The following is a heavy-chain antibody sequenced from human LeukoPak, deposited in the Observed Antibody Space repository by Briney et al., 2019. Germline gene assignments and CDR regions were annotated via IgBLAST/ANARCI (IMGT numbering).Heavy chain of an antibody. CDR3: ARDSKSVPSSTSCSFFDY. V-gene: IGHV3-64*01. CDR1: GFTFSDYA. D-gene: IGHD2-2*01. Sequence: GGSLRLSCAASGFTFSDYAMHWVRQAPGKELEYVSAISSNGGSIHYANSVKGRFTISRDNSKNTLYLQTDSLRAEDMAVYYCARDSKSVPSSTSCSFFDYWGQGTLVTVSS. J-gene: IGHJ4*02. CDR2: ISSNGGSI.